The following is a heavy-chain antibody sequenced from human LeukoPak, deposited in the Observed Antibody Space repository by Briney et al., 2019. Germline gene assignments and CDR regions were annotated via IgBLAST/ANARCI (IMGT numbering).Heavy chain of an antibody. Sequence: GGSLRLSCAASGFTFSRYWMNWVRQAPGKGLEWVSTISGGGGSTYYADSVKGRFTISRDNSKNTLYLQVNSLRAEDTAVYYCAKGGKWDVTPFDYWGQGTLVTVSS. CDR1: GFTFSRYW. J-gene: IGHJ4*02. CDR2: ISGGGGST. V-gene: IGHV3-23*01. CDR3: AKGGKWDVTPFDY. D-gene: IGHD1-26*01.